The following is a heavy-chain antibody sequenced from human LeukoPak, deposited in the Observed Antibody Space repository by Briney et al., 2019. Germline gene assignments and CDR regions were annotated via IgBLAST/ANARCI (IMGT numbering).Heavy chain of an antibody. D-gene: IGHD2-15*01. J-gene: IGHJ2*01. CDR1: GGSISVFY. Sequence: SETVSLTCTVSGGSISVFYWSWIRQAPGKGLEWIGTIYNGGITNYNPSLKSRLTVSVDTSKRLFSLKLTSVTAADTAVYYCARGITVVAGSTPYWYFDLWGRRTIVTVSS. V-gene: IGHV4-59*01. CDR3: ARGITVVAGSTPYWYFDL. CDR2: IYNGGIT.